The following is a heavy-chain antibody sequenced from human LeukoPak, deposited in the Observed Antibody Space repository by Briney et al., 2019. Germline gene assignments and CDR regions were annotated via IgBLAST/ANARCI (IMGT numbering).Heavy chain of an antibody. V-gene: IGHV3-33*01. Sequence: GGSLRLSCAASGFTFSSYGMHWVRQAPGKGLEWVAVIWYDGSNKYYADSVKGRFTISRDNSKNTLYLQMNSLRAEDTAVYYCARDRTSRSPTPLYYYYGMDVWGQGTTVTVSS. D-gene: IGHD6-6*01. J-gene: IGHJ6*02. CDR3: ARDRTSRSPTPLYYYYGMDV. CDR1: GFTFSSYG. CDR2: IWYDGSNK.